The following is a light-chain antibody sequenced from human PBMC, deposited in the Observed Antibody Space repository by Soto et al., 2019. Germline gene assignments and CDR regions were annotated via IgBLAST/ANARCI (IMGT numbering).Light chain of an antibody. J-gene: IGKJ5*01. V-gene: IGKV3-20*01. CDR2: GAS. CDR1: QSVSSSY. CDR3: QQYGSSRIT. Sequence: EIVLTQSPGTLSLSPGERATLSCRASQSVSSSYLAWYQQKPGQAPRLLIYGASSRATGIPDRFSGSGSGTDFTLTIRRMETEDFAVYYCQQYGSSRITFGQGTRLEIK.